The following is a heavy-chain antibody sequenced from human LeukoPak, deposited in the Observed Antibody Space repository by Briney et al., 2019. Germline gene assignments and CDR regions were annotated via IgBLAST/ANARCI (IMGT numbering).Heavy chain of an antibody. CDR1: GFTFSSYS. D-gene: IGHD4-23*01. V-gene: IGHV3-48*01. Sequence: GGSLRLSCAASGFTFSSYSMTWVRQAPGKGLEWVSYISSSSSTIYYADSVKGRFTISRDNAKNSLYLQMNSLRAEDTAVYYCARDDDYGGNAVDYWGQGTLVTVSS. CDR2: ISSSSSTI. CDR3: ARDDDYGGNAVDY. J-gene: IGHJ4*02.